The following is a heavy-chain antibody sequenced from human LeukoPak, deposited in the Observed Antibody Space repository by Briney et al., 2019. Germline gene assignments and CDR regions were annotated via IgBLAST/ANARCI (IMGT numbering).Heavy chain of an antibody. J-gene: IGHJ3*02. CDR3: VRGESGIQENSFDI. CDR2: IWYDGSKK. D-gene: IGHD3-16*01. CDR1: GFTFSTYG. V-gene: IGHV3-33*01. Sequence: PGGSLRLSCAASGFTFSTYGLHWVRQAPGKGLEWVALIWYDGSKKYYADSVKGRFTISRDYSKSTLYLQMNSLRVEDTAVYSCVRGESGIQENSFDIWGQGTLVTVSS.